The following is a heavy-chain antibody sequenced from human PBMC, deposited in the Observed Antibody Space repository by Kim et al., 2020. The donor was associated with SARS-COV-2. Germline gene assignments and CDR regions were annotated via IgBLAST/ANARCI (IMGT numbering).Heavy chain of an antibody. J-gene: IGHJ6*02. CDR2: I. Sequence: IFYADSVKGRFTISRDNAKNSLYLQMNSLRAEDTAVYYCAAYYGSGPMDVWGQGTTVTVSS. CDR3: AAYYGSGPMDV. D-gene: IGHD3-10*01. V-gene: IGHV3-21*01.